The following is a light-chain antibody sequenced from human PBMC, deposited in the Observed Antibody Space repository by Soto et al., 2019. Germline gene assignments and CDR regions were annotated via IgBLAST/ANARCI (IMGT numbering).Light chain of an antibody. J-gene: IGKJ4*01. Sequence: EIVMTQSPATLSVSPGERATLSCRASQSVSTNLAWYQQKPGQAPRLLMYGASTRATGIPARFSGSGSGTEFTLTISSLQSEDFAVYYCQQRSNWPLTFGGGTKVEIK. CDR2: GAS. CDR1: QSVSTN. CDR3: QQRSNWPLT. V-gene: IGKV3-15*01.